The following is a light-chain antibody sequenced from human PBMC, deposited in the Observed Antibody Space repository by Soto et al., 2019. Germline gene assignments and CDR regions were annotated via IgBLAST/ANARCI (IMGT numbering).Light chain of an antibody. CDR1: QSVSSN. Sequence: EIVLTQSPATLSLSPGEIATLSFSASQSVSSNLAWYQQRPGQAPRLLIYDASNRATGIPDRFSGSGSGTDFTLTISSLETEDFAVYYCQQRSIWPPITFGQGTRLEIK. V-gene: IGKV3-11*01. J-gene: IGKJ5*01. CDR3: QQRSIWPPIT. CDR2: DAS.